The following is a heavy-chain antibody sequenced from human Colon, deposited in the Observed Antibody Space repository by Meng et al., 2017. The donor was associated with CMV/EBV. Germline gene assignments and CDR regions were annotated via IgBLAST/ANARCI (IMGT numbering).Heavy chain of an antibody. CDR2: IIPSLGIT. CDR3: AKGWGGYFDWWNFDY. CDR1: GGTFGTFA. Sequence: SVKVSCKASGGTFGTFAISWVRQAPGQGLEWMGGIIPSLGITNNAQKFRGRVTFTADKSTTTAYMELTSLRSEDTAFYYCAKGWGGYFDWWNFDYWGQGTPVTVSS. D-gene: IGHD3-9*01. J-gene: IGHJ4*02. V-gene: IGHV1-69*10.